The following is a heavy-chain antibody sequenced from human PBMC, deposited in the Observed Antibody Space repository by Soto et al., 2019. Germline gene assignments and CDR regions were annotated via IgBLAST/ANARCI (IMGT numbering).Heavy chain of an antibody. CDR2: ISPKTGET. CDR3: ARTRIQLWTPDY. CDR1: GYTFTGPY. V-gene: IGHV1-2*04. Sequence: ASVKVSCKAFGYTFTGPYIQWVRQAPGQGLEWMGWISPKTGETKYAQKFQGWVTITRDTSINTAYMEVNRLKSNDSAAYYCARTRIQLWTPDYWGQGTQVTVS. J-gene: IGHJ4*02. D-gene: IGHD5-18*01.